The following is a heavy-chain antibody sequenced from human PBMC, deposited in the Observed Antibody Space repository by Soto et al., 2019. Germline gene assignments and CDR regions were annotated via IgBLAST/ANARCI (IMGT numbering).Heavy chain of an antibody. CDR2: INAGNGNT. V-gene: IGHV1-3*01. J-gene: IGHJ4*02. D-gene: IGHD3-16*01. Sequence: QVQLVQSGAEVKKPGASVKVSCKASGYTFTSYAMQWVRQAPGQRLEWMGWINAGNGNTKYSQKFQGRVTITRDTSASTAYTEMSSLRSEDTAVYYGASDTRRGLTDYWGQGTLVTVSS. CDR1: GYTFTSYA. CDR3: ASDTRRGLTDY.